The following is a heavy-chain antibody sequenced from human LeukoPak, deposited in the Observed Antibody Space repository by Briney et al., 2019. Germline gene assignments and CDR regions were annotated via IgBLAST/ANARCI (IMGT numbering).Heavy chain of an antibody. Sequence: GGSLRLSCAASGFTFSSYGMHWVRQAPGKGLEWVAFIRYDGSNKYYADSVKGRFTISRDNSKNTLYLQMNSLRAEDTAVYYCAKVWERPNWFDPWGQGTLVTVSS. J-gene: IGHJ5*02. CDR3: AKVWERPNWFDP. CDR2: IRYDGSNK. V-gene: IGHV3-30*02. D-gene: IGHD3-16*01. CDR1: GFTFSSYG.